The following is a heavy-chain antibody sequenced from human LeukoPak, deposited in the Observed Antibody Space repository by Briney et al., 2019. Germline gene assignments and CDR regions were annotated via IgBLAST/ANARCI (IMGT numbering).Heavy chain of an antibody. D-gene: IGHD2-2*02. CDR3: ARLLYNGGYIQY. CDR2: ISGNGGTT. CDR1: GFSFSSYA. V-gene: IGHV3-23*01. J-gene: IGHJ1*01. Sequence: GGSLRLSCAASGFSFSSYAMTWVRQAPGKGLEWVSTISGNGGTTYHTDSVKGRFTISRDNSKNTLYLQVSSLRAEDTAVYYCARLLYNGGYIQYWGQGTLVTVSS.